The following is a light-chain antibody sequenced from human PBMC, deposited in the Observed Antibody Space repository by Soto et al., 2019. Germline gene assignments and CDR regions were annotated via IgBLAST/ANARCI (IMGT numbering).Light chain of an antibody. CDR1: SGNIVSNY. V-gene: IGLV6-57*01. J-gene: IGLJ2*01. Sequence: NFMLTQPHSVSESPGKTITISCTRSSGNIVSNYVQGYQQRPGSSPTTVIYEDDDTPSGVPDRFSGSIDTSSNSASLTISGLRNEDEADYYCQSYDADILIFGGGTKLNVL. CDR2: EDD. CDR3: QSYDADILI.